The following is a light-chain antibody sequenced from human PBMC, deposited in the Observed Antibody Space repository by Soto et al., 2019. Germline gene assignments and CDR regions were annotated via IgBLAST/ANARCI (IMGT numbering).Light chain of an antibody. CDR3: QQHQSTCPT. V-gene: IGKV4-1*01. CDR2: WAS. Sequence: DIVMTQTPDSLAVSLGERAAINCKSSQSVLYSSNNKNYLAWYQQRPGQPPKLLIYWASTRESGVPDRFSGSGSGTDFTLTITTLQAEDGTVYYCQQHQSTCPTFGQETNLQI. J-gene: IGKJ2*01. CDR1: QSVLYSSNNKNY.